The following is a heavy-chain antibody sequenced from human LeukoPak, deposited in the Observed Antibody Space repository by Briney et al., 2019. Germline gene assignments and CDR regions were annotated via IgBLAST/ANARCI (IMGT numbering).Heavy chain of an antibody. Sequence: PGGSLRLSCAASGFTFSSYAMSWVRQAPGKGLEWVSAISGSGGSTYYADSVKGRFTISRDNSKNTLYLQMNSLRDEDTAVYYCARAGGYASSWAYWGQGTLVTVSS. D-gene: IGHD5-12*01. V-gene: IGHV3-23*01. CDR1: GFTFSSYA. CDR3: ARAGGYASSWAY. CDR2: ISGSGGST. J-gene: IGHJ4*02.